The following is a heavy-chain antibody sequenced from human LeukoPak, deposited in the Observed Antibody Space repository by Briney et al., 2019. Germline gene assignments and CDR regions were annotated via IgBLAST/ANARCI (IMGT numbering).Heavy chain of an antibody. CDR3: ARGDYGDFRVFYTLFDY. J-gene: IGHJ4*02. Sequence: GESLKISCKGSGYSFPSYWIGWVRQMPGKGLEWMGIMYPGDSDTRYSPSFQGQVTISADRSISTAYLQWSSLKASDTAMYYCARGDYGDFRVFYTLFDYWGQGTLVTVSS. CDR1: GYSFPSYW. CDR2: MYPGDSDT. V-gene: IGHV5-51*01. D-gene: IGHD4-17*01.